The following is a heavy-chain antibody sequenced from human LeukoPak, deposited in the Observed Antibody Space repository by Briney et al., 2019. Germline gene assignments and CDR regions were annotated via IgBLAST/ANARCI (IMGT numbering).Heavy chain of an antibody. CDR3: ARGCRSYYGSGSCLSY. D-gene: IGHD3-10*01. CDR1: GYTFTSYG. J-gene: IGHJ4*02. CDR2: ISAYNGNT. Sequence: ASVKVSCKASGYTFTSYGISWVRQAPGQGLEWMGWISAYNGNTNYAQKLQGRVTMTTDTSTSTAYMELRSLRSDDTAVYYCARGCRSYYGSGSCLSYWSQGTLVTVSS. V-gene: IGHV1-18*01.